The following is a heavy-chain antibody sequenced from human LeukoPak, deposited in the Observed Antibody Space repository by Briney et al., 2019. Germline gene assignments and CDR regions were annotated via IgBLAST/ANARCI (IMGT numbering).Heavy chain of an antibody. CDR2: LFASGYS. Sequence: GGSLRLSRAASGFSVSVNYMSWVRQAPGKGLEWVSVLFASGYSTYADSVRGRFTISRDNSENTLDLHMHSLRAEDTALYFCAKQSNNHYYHKASDYWGQGTLVTVSS. V-gene: IGHV3-66*03. D-gene: IGHD3-22*01. J-gene: IGHJ4*02. CDR1: GFSVSVNY. CDR3: AKQSNNHYYHKASDY.